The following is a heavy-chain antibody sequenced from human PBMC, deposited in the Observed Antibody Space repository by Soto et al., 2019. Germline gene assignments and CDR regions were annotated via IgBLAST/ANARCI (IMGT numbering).Heavy chain of an antibody. CDR2: INHSGST. CDR3: ARWAKYSSSSVLFLSWFDP. CDR1: GGSISSSSYY. J-gene: IGHJ5*02. V-gene: IGHV4-39*07. Sequence: PSETLSVTCTVSGGSISSSSYYWGRIRQPPGKGLEWIGGINHSGSTNYNPSLKSRVTISVDTSKNQFSLKLSSVTAADTAVYYCARWAKYSSSSVLFLSWFDPWGQGTLVTVSS. D-gene: IGHD6-6*01.